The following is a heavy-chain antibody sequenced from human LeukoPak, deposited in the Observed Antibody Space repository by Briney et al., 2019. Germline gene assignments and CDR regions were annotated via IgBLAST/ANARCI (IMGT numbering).Heavy chain of an antibody. D-gene: IGHD2-2*02. Sequence: PSGTLSLTCGVSVGSINSGNWWTWVRPSPGKGLEWIGEIHHNGTRNYNPSLKSRVTISEDTFTNHSSPIVTSLTAPDPALYYCAAAPILRGEGGEHYKYGMDVWGQGTTVIVSS. CDR1: VGSINSGNW. CDR2: IHHNGTR. J-gene: IGHJ6*02. CDR3: AAAPILRGEGGEHYKYGMDV. V-gene: IGHV4/OR15-8*01.